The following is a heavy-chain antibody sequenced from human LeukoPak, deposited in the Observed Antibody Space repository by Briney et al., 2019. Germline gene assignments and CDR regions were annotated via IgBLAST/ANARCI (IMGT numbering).Heavy chain of an antibody. V-gene: IGHV3-30*04. Sequence: GGSLRLSCSASGFTFSSFAMHWVRQAPGKGLEWVAVISFDGSKKYYADSVKGRFTISRDNSKNTLYLQMNSLRAEDTAVYYCAKGEAWRDFDYWGQGTPVTVSS. CDR2: ISFDGSKK. D-gene: IGHD3-3*01. CDR1: GFTFSSFA. CDR3: AKGEAWRDFDY. J-gene: IGHJ4*02.